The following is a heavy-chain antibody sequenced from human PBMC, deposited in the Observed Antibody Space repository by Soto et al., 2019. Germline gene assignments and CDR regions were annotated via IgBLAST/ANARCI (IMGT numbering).Heavy chain of an antibody. Sequence: GGSLRLSCAASGFTFSSYAMSWVRQAPGKGLEWVSAISGSGGSTYYADSVKGRFTISRDNSKNTLYLQMNSLRAEDTAVYYCARDGTSAVAGDYYYYGMDVWGQGTTVTVSS. CDR3: ARDGTSAVAGDYYYYGMDV. D-gene: IGHD6-19*01. CDR1: GFTFSSYA. CDR2: ISGSGGST. V-gene: IGHV3-23*01. J-gene: IGHJ6*02.